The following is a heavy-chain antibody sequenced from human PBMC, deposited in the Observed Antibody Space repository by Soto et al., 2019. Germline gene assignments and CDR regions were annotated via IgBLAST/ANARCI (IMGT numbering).Heavy chain of an antibody. Sequence: GGSLRLSCAASGFTFSSYAMSWVRQAPGKGLEWVSAISGSGGSTYYADSVKGRFTISRDNSKNTLYLQMNSLRAEDTAVYYCAKELRYFDWEDYYYYMDVWGKGTTVTVSS. D-gene: IGHD3-9*01. CDR2: ISGSGGST. V-gene: IGHV3-23*01. CDR1: GFTFSSYA. CDR3: AKELRYFDWEDYYYYMDV. J-gene: IGHJ6*03.